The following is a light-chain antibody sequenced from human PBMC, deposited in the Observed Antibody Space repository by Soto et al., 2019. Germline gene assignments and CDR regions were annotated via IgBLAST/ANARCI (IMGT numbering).Light chain of an antibody. J-gene: IGLJ2*01. CDR2: DGS. CDR3: SSYTSSSTFVV. Sequence: QSALTQPASVSGSPGQSIIISCTGTSSDVGGYNYVSWYQQHPGKAPKLMIYDGSNRPSGVSNRFSGSKSGNTASLTISGLQAEDEADYYCSSYTSSSTFVVFGGGTKLTVL. CDR1: SSDVGGYNY. V-gene: IGLV2-14*01.